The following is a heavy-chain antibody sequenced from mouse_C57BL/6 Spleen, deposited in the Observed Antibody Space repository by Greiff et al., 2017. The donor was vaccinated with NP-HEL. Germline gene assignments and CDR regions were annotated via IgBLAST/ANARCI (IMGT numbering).Heavy chain of an antibody. V-gene: IGHV1-52*01. D-gene: IGHD1-1*01. CDR1: GYTFTSYW. CDR3: ARFGSYGSSSAWFAY. CDR2: IDPSDSET. Sequence: QVQLQQPGAELVRPGSSVKLSCKASGYTFTSYWMHWVKQRPIQGLEWIGNIDPSDSETHYNQKFKDKATLTVDKSSSTAYMQLSSLTSEDSAVYYCARFGSYGSSSAWFAYWGQGTLVIVSA. J-gene: IGHJ3*01.